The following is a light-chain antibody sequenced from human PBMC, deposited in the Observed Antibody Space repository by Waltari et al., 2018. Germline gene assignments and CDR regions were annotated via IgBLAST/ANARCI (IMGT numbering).Light chain of an antibody. V-gene: IGLV2-14*03. Sequence: QSALTQPASVSGSPGQSITISCTGTSRDVGGFNYVPWYQQHPGKAPRPMIYDVKDVIKRPSGVSVRFSGSKSGNTASLTISGLQAEDEADYYCSSYTSSSTYVFGTGTKVTVL. CDR3: SSYTSSSTYV. CDR2: DVKDVI. CDR1: SRDVGGFNY. J-gene: IGLJ1*01.